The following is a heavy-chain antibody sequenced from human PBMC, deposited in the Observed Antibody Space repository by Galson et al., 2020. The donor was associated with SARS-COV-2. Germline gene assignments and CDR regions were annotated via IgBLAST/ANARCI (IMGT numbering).Heavy chain of an antibody. Sequence: SETLSLTCRVSGDSIRSPSYYWAWIRQPPGKGLEWIGSVYFSGITYDNESLKRRVTMSVDTSNNQISLSLRSVTAADTAVYYCARQASSGSIAALGWLDPWGQGTLVTVSS. J-gene: IGHJ5*02. V-gene: IGHV4-39*01. CDR3: ARQASSGSIAALGWLDP. CDR1: GDSIRSPSYY. D-gene: IGHD6-6*01. CDR2: VYFSGIT.